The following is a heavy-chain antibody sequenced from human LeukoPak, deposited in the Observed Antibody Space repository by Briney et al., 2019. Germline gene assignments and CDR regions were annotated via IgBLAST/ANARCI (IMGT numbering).Heavy chain of an antibody. CDR1: GFSFSCCG. CDR2: LWANGRNN. Sequence: GGSLRLSCAASGFSFSCCGMHWVRQAPGKGLDWVAVLWANGRNNYYADSVEGRFTISRDSSKNTLYLQMTSLRADDTAIYYCATESASFDGFDIWGRGTVVTVSS. D-gene: IGHD3-16*01. V-gene: IGHV3-33*01. J-gene: IGHJ3*02. CDR3: ATESASFDGFDI.